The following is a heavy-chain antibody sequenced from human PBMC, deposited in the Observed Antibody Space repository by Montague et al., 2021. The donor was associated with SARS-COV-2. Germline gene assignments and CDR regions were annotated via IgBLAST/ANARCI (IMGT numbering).Heavy chain of an antibody. Sequence: SETLSLTCAVYGGSFSGYYLSWIRQPPGKGLELIGEINHSGSTNYNPSLKSRVTISVDTSKNQFPLKLSSVTAADTAVYYCARARQGVVVPALGIGAYYYYYYMDVWGKGTTVTVSS. CDR1: GGSFSGYY. CDR2: INHSGST. CDR3: ARARQGVVVPALGIGAYYYYYYMDV. V-gene: IGHV4-34*01. J-gene: IGHJ6*03. D-gene: IGHD2-2*01.